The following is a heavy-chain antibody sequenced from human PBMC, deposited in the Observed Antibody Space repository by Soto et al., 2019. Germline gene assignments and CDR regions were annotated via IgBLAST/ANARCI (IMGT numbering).Heavy chain of an antibody. CDR3: AKDREYYDFWSGYYEGYYYYGMDV. D-gene: IGHD3-3*01. V-gene: IGHV3-23*01. CDR2: ISGSGGST. CDR1: GFTFSSYA. Sequence: EVQLLESGGGLVQPGGSLRLSCAASGFTFSSYAMSWVRQAPGKGLEWVSAISGSGGSTYYADSVKSRFTISRDNSKNALYLQMNSLRAEDTAVYYCAKDREYYDFWSGYYEGYYYYGMDVWGQGTTVTVSS. J-gene: IGHJ6*02.